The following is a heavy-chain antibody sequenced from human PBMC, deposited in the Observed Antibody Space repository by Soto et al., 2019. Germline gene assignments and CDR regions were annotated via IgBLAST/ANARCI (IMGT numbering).Heavy chain of an antibody. CDR1: GGSISSSSYY. D-gene: IGHD3-16*01. J-gene: IGHJ6*02. V-gene: IGHV4-39*01. CDR2: IYYSGST. CDR3: ARRGTTDSDYYYGMDV. Sequence: PSETLSLTCTVSGGSISSSSYYWGWIRQPPGKGLEWIGSIYYSGSTYYNPSLKSRVTISVDTSKNQFSLKLSSVTAADTAVYYCARRGTTDSDYYYGMDVWGQGTTVTVSS.